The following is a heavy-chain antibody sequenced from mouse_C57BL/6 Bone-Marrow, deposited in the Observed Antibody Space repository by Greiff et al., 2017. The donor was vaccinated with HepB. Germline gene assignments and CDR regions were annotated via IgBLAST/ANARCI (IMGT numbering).Heavy chain of an antibody. D-gene: IGHD2-3*01. J-gene: IGHJ2*01. CDR2: ISNGGGST. Sequence: DVKLVESGGGLVQPGGSLKLSCAASGFTFSDYYMYWVRQTPEKRLEWVAYISNGGGSTYYPDTVKGRFTISRDNAKNTLYLQMSRLKSEDTAMYYCARHMMVTLDYWGQGTTLTVSS. V-gene: IGHV5-12*01. CDR1: GFTFSDYY. CDR3: ARHMMVTLDY.